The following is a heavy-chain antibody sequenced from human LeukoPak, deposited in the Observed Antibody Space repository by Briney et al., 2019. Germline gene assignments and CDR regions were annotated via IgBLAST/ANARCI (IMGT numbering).Heavy chain of an antibody. CDR1: GGSISSGGYY. V-gene: IGHV4-31*03. CDR3: ASFRSGYGDYGNWFDP. J-gene: IGHJ5*02. Sequence: SETLSLTCTVSGGSISSGGYYWSWIRQHPGKGLEWIGCIYYSGSTYYNPSLKSRVTISVDTSKNQFSLKLSSVTAADTAVYYCASFRSGYGDYGNWFDPWGQGTLVTVSS. CDR2: IYYSGST. D-gene: IGHD4-17*01.